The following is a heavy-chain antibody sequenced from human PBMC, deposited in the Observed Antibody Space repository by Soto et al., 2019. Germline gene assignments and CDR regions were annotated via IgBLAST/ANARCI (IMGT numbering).Heavy chain of an antibody. D-gene: IGHD2-2*01. CDR1: GDSITSGDYF. CDR3: ARGVEAVTLVVTAFHI. Sequence: SETLSLTCVVSGDSITSGDYFWSWIRQPPGKGPEWIGYISYGGSTFYNPSLKGRVTISLDASKNQFSLNLKSVTDADTAVYYCARGVEAVTLVVTAFHIWGPATMVTV. CDR2: ISYGGST. J-gene: IGHJ3*02. V-gene: IGHV4-31*11.